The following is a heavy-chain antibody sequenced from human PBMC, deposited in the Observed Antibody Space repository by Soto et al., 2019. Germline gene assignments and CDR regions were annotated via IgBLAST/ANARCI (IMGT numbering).Heavy chain of an antibody. J-gene: IGHJ5*02. CDR1: GGTFSSYA. D-gene: IGHD3-10*01. CDR2: IIPIFGTA. Sequence: QVQLVQSGAEVKKPGSSVKVSCKASGGTFSSYAISWVRQAPGQGLEWMGGIIPIFGTANYAQKFQGRVTITADESTSTAYMELSSLRSEDTAVYYCVRDVGITMVRDNSYNWFDPWGQGTLVTVSS. V-gene: IGHV1-69*01. CDR3: VRDVGITMVRDNSYNWFDP.